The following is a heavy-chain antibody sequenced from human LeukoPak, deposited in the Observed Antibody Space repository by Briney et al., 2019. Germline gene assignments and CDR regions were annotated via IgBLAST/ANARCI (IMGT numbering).Heavy chain of an antibody. CDR1: GDSVSSNSAA. CDR3: ARGRVAYYYDSSGYPYDY. D-gene: IGHD3-22*01. CDR2: TYYRSKWYN. V-gene: IGHV6-1*01. Sequence: SRTLSLTCAISGDSVSSNSAAWNWIRQSPSRGLEWLGRTYYRSKWYNDYAVSVKSRITINPDTSKNQFSLQLNSVTPEDTAVYYCARGRVAYYYDSSGYPYDYWGQGTLVTVSS. J-gene: IGHJ4*02.